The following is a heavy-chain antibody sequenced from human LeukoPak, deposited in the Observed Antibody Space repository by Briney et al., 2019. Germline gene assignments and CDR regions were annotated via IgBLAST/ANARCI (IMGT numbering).Heavy chain of an antibody. D-gene: IGHD3-22*01. Sequence: PGGSLRLSCAASGFTFSSYAMSWLRRAPGKGLEWVSAISGSGGSTYYADSVKGRFTISRDNSKNTLYLQMNSLRAEDTAVYYCAKLHYYDSSGYPYDAFDIWGQGTMVTVSS. J-gene: IGHJ3*02. CDR2: ISGSGGST. V-gene: IGHV3-23*01. CDR3: AKLHYYDSSGYPYDAFDI. CDR1: GFTFSSYA.